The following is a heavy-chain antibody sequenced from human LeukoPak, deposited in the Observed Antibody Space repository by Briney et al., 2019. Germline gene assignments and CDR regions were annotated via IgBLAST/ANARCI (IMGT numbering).Heavy chain of an antibody. Sequence: GSLRLSCAASGFTFSNAWMSWVRQAPGKGLEWIGSIYYSGSTYYNPSLKSRVTISLDTSKNQLSLKLNSVTAADTAVFFCARGSLYGEYVFDYWGQGTLVTVSS. D-gene: IGHD4-17*01. CDR3: ARGSLYGEYVFDY. J-gene: IGHJ4*02. CDR2: IYYSGST. V-gene: IGHV4-4*01. CDR1: GFTFSNAW.